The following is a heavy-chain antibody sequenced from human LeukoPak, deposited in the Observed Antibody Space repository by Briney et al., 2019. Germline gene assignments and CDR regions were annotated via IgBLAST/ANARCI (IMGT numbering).Heavy chain of an antibody. J-gene: IGHJ2*01. CDR3: AKSESEVWPWYFDL. CDR2: IWYDGSTK. CDR1: GFTFSGYG. Sequence: GRSLRLSCAASGFTFSGYGMHWVRQAPGKGPEWVAVIWYDGSTKYYAESVKGRFTISRDNSKKTLYLQMNSLRAEDTALYYCAKSESEVWPWYFDLWGRGTLVTVSS. D-gene: IGHD1-14*01. V-gene: IGHV3-33*06.